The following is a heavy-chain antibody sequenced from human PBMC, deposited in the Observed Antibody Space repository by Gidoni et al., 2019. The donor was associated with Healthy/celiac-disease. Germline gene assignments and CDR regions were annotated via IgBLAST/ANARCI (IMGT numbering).Heavy chain of an antibody. CDR1: GGSFSGYY. V-gene: IGHV4-34*01. CDR2: INHSGST. D-gene: IGHD5-18*01. J-gene: IGHJ4*02. CDR3: ARGSMVRRYYFDY. Sequence: QVQLQQWGAGLLKPSETLSLTCAVYGGSFSGYYWSWIRQPPGKGLDWIGEINHSGSTNYNPSLKSRVTISVDTSKNQFSLKLSSVTAADTAVYYCARGSMVRRYYFDYWGQGTLVTVSS.